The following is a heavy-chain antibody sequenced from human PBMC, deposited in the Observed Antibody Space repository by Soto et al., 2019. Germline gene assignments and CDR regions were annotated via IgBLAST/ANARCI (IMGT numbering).Heavy chain of an antibody. CDR1: GGSMSKFY. D-gene: IGHD2-2*02. Sequence: QVQLQESGPGLVKPSETLSLTCTVSGGSMSKFYWSWIRQSPGKGLEWIGYISSSGSTDYNPSLTSRVIISIDTSKNQFSLRLSSVTAADMAVYFCARDRPGLPYTRGRYYHGMDVWGQGTSVTVSS. CDR2: ISSSGST. CDR3: ARDRPGLPYTRGRYYHGMDV. V-gene: IGHV4-59*01. J-gene: IGHJ6*02.